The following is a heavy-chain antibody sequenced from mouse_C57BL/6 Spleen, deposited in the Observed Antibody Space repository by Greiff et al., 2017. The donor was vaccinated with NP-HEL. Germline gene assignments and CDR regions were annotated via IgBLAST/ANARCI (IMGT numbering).Heavy chain of an antibody. Sequence: QVQLKESGAELVKPGASVKISCKASGYAFSSYWMNWVKQRPGKGLEWIGQIYPGDGDTNYNGKFKGKATLTADKSSSTAYMQLSSLTSEDSAVYFCAVNYVYAMDYWGQGTSVTVSS. J-gene: IGHJ4*01. D-gene: IGHD2-1*01. CDR3: AVNYVYAMDY. CDR2: IYPGDGDT. CDR1: GYAFSSYW. V-gene: IGHV1-80*01.